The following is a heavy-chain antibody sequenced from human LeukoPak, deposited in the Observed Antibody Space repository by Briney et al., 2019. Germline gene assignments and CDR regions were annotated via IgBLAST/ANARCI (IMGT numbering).Heavy chain of an antibody. V-gene: IGHV4-59*01. CDR2: IYYSGST. D-gene: IGHD5-12*01. CDR1: GGSISSYY. CDR3: ARDRRLRSQYYYYYGMDV. J-gene: IGHJ6*02. Sequence: PSETLSLTCTVSGGSISSYYWSWIRQPPGKGLEWIGYIYYSGSTNYNPSLKSRVTISVDTSKKQFSLKLSSVTPADTAVYYCARDRRLRSQYYYYYGMDVWGQGTTVTVSS.